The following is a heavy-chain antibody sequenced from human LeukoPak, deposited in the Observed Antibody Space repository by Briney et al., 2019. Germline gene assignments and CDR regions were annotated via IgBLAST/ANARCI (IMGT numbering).Heavy chain of an antibody. CDR2: ISSSSSYI. CDR3: ARTYYYDSSGYYLYSNDAFDI. J-gene: IGHJ3*02. V-gene: IGHV3-21*01. Sequence: GGSLRLSCAASGFTFSSYSMNWVRQAPGKGLEWVSSISSSSSYIYYADSVKGRFTISRDNAKNSLYPQMNSLRAEDTAVYYCARTYYYDSSGYYLYSNDAFDIWGQGTMVTVSS. CDR1: GFTFSSYS. D-gene: IGHD3-22*01.